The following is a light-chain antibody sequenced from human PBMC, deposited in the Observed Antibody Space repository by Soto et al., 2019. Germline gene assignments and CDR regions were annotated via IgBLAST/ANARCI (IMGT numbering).Light chain of an antibody. V-gene: IGKV3-15*01. CDR2: GAS. CDR3: QQHNNWPLIT. CDR1: QSVSSN. Sequence: DIVMTQSPATLSVSAGERATLSCQASQSVSSNLAWYQQKPGQAPRLLIYGASTRATGIPARFSGSGSGTLFTLTIASLQSEDFAVYYCQQHNNWPLITFGQGTRLEIK. J-gene: IGKJ5*01.